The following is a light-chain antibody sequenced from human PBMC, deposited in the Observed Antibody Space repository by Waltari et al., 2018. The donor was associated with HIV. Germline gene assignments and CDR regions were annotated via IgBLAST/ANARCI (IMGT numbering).Light chain of an antibody. Sequence: SYELTQPPSVSVSPGQTARITCSGDVLPKQYAYWYQQKPGQAPVVVISKDSERPSGIPERFSGSSSGTTVTLTISGGQAEDEADYYCQSADSSGTYVVFGGGTQLTVL. CDR1: VLPKQY. CDR3: QSADSSGTYVV. V-gene: IGLV3-25*03. CDR2: KDS. J-gene: IGLJ7*01.